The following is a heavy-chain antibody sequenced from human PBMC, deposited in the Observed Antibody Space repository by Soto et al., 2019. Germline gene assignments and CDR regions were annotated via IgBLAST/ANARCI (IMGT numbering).Heavy chain of an antibody. D-gene: IGHD3-16*01. CDR2: IYPGDSDT. J-gene: IGHJ6*02. CDR3: ARQGGKYPRQKYYYYYGMDV. CDR1: GYSFTSYW. V-gene: IGHV5-51*01. Sequence: PGESLKISCKGSGYSFTSYWIGWVRQMPGKGLEWTGIIYPGDSDTRYSPSFQGQVTISADKSISTAYLQWSSLKASDTAMYYCARQGGKYPRQKYYYYYGMDVWGQGTTVTVSS.